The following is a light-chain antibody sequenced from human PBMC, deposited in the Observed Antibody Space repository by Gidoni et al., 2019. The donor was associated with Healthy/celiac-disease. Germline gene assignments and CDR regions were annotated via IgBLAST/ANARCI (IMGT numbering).Light chain of an antibody. J-gene: IGKJ1*01. CDR3: QQYNSYLGT. V-gene: IGKV1-5*03. CDR1: QSISSW. Sequence: DIKMTQSPSTLSASVGDRVTIACRASQSISSWLAWYQQKPGKAPKLLIYNASSLESGVPSRFSGSGSGTEFTLTISILQPDDFATYYCQQYNSYLGTFXXXTKVEIK. CDR2: NAS.